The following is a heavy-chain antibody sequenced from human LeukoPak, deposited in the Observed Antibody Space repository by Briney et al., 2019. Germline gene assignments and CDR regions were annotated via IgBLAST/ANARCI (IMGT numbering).Heavy chain of an antibody. D-gene: IGHD6-6*01. CDR3: ARDQTDLSSSHFDY. V-gene: IGHV3-30*04. CDR1: GFTFSSYA. Sequence: GGSLRLSCAASGFTFSSYAMHWVRQAPGKGLEWVAVISYDGSNKYYADSVKGRFTISRDNSKNTLYLQMNSLRAEDTAVYYCARDQTDLSSSHFDYWGQGTLVTVPS. CDR2: ISYDGSNK. J-gene: IGHJ4*02.